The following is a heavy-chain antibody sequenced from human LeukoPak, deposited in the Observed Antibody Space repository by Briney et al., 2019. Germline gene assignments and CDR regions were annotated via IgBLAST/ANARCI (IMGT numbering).Heavy chain of an antibody. Sequence: SETLSLTCAVSGGSISSGGYSWSWIRQPPGKGLEWIGYIYYSGSTYYNPSLKSRVTISVDTSKNQFSLKLSSVTAADTAVYYCARFYGSGSYYKGGYNWFDPWGQGTLVTVSS. CDR1: GGSISSGGYS. J-gene: IGHJ5*02. V-gene: IGHV4-30-4*07. CDR3: ARFYGSGSYYKGGYNWFDP. CDR2: IYYSGST. D-gene: IGHD3-10*01.